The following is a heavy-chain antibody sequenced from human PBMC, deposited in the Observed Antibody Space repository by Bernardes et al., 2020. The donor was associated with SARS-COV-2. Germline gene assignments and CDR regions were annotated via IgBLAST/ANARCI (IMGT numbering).Heavy chain of an antibody. V-gene: IGHV3-30-3*01. D-gene: IGHD3-3*01. J-gene: IGHJ4*02. CDR1: AFTFSSYA. CDR3: ASRYDFWSGSYRGPYFDY. Sequence: SLILSCAASAFTFSSYAMHCCRQTPGNALEWVACISHDAGITYSADSVNGRFTIFRDNPKNTLYLQMNSLTPNDTCVYYCASRYDFWSGSYRGPYFDYWGQGLVVTVSS. CDR2: ISHDAGIT.